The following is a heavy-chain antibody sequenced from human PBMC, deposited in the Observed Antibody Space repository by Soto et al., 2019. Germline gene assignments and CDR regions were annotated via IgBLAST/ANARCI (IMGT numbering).Heavy chain of an antibody. CDR2: ISGSGGST. CDR3: ARRGSGGYYDY. Sequence: EVQLLESGGGLVQPGGSLRLSCAASGFTFSSYAMRWVRQAPGKGLEWVSAISGSGGSTYYADSVKGRFTISRDNSENTLYLQMNSLRAEDTAVYYCARRGSGGYYDYWGQGTLVTVSS. V-gene: IGHV3-23*01. J-gene: IGHJ4*02. CDR1: GFTFSSYA. D-gene: IGHD6-19*01.